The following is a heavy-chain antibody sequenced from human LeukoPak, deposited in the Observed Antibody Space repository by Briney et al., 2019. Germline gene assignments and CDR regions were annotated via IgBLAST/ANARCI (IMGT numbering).Heavy chain of an antibody. J-gene: IGHJ5*02. CDR2: ISYDGSNK. Sequence: GGSLRLSCAASGFTFSSYGMHWVRQAPAKGLEWVAVISYDGSNKYYADSVKGRFTISRDNSKNTLYLQMNSLRAEDTAVYYCAKGLLGSSWLNWFDPWGQGTLVTVSS. D-gene: IGHD6-13*01. CDR3: AKGLLGSSWLNWFDP. CDR1: GFTFSSYG. V-gene: IGHV3-30*18.